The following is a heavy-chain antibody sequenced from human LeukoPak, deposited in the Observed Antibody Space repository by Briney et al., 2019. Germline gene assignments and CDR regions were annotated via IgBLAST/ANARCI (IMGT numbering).Heavy chain of an antibody. CDR2: IYHSGST. Sequence: SETLSLACTVSGGSISSGGYYWSWIRQPPGKGLEWIGYIYHSGSTYYNPSLKSRVTISVDRSKNQFSLKLSSVTAADTAVYYCAREGMYSSSSYFDYWGQGTLVTVSS. J-gene: IGHJ4*02. D-gene: IGHD6-6*01. V-gene: IGHV4-30-2*01. CDR3: AREGMYSSSSYFDY. CDR1: GGSISSGGYY.